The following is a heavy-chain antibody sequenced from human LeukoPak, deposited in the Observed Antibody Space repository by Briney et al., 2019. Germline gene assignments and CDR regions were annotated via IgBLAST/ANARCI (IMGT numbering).Heavy chain of an antibody. CDR3: AKLSPKGVLRYLDWLFRGFDY. J-gene: IGHJ4*02. CDR1: GFTFSSYG. Sequence: GGSLRLSCAASGFTFSSYGMHWVRQAPGKGLEWVAVITYDGSNKYYADSVKGRFTISRDNSKNTLYLQMNSLRAEDTAVYYCAKLSPKGVLRYLDWLFRGFDYWGQGTLVTVSS. D-gene: IGHD3-9*01. CDR2: ITYDGSNK. V-gene: IGHV3-30*18.